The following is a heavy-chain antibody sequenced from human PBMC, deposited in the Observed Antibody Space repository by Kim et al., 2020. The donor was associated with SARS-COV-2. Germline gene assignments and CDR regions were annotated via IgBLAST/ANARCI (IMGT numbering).Heavy chain of an antibody. Sequence: ADPVKGRFTLSRDNSKNTLYLQRNSLRPEDTAVYLCAKGRVNYYCYFGRDVWGQGTTVTVSS. J-gene: IGHJ6*02. CDR3: AKGRVNYYCYFGRDV. V-gene: IGHV3-30*02.